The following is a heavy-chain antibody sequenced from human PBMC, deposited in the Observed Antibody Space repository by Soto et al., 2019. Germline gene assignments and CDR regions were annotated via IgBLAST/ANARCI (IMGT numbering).Heavy chain of an antibody. Sequence: EVQLLESGGGLVQPGGSLRLSCAASGFTLGTYVMTWFRQSPGKGLEWVSAISGSGGSTNYADPVKGRFTISRDNTKNPLYLQMNSLRVDDTAVYYCAKDRKGSYCSGGTCYSFDYWGQGTLVTVPS. CDR3: AKDRKGSYCSGGTCYSFDY. D-gene: IGHD2-15*01. J-gene: IGHJ4*02. V-gene: IGHV3-23*01. CDR1: GFTLGTYV. CDR2: ISGSGGST.